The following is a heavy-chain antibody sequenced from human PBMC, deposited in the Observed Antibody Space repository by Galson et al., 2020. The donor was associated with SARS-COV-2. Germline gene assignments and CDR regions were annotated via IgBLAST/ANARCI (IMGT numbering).Heavy chain of an antibody. Sequence: GESLKISCVASGFIFSDSYMSWVRQAPGKGLEWVSSISSSSSYKYYADSVKGRLTVSRDNAKRSLILQLNSLRVEDTAVYYCARDMHCPGGVCRFYGMDGWGQGTTVTVSS. D-gene: IGHD2-8*02. V-gene: IGHV3-21*01. CDR2: ISSSSSYK. J-gene: IGHJ6*02. CDR1: GFIFSDSY. CDR3: ARDMHCPGGVCRFYGMDG.